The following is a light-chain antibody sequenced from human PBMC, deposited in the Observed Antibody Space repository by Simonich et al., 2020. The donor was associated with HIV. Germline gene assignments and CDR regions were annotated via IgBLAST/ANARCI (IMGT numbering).Light chain of an antibody. Sequence: EIVLTQSPATLSLSPGERATLSCRASQSVSSYLAWYQQKPGQAPRLLIYDASNRATGIPDRFSGSGSGTDFTLTISSLEPEDFAVYYCQQRSNWPPNFGQGTRLEIK. CDR3: QQRSNWPPN. CDR1: QSVSSY. CDR2: DAS. V-gene: IGKV3-11*01. J-gene: IGKJ5*01.